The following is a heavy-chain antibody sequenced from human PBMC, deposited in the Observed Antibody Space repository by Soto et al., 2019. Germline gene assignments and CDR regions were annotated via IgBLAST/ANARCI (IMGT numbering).Heavy chain of an antibody. J-gene: IGHJ4*02. CDR2: IIPILGIA. Sequence: QVQLVQSGAEVKKPGSSVKVSCKASGSTFSSYTISWVRQAPGQGLEWMGRIIPILGIANYAQKFQGRVTITADKSTSTAYMELSSLRSEDTAVYYCARSNAVDTAMTLGYWGQGTLVTVSS. CDR1: GSTFSSYT. CDR3: ARSNAVDTAMTLGY. D-gene: IGHD5-18*01. V-gene: IGHV1-69*02.